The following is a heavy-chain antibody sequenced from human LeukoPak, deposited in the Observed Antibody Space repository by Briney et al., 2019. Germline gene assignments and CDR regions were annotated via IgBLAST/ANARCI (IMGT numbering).Heavy chain of an antibody. D-gene: IGHD6-6*01. CDR3: ARLGLVRKFDY. CDR1: GGSISSYY. CDR2: IYHSGST. V-gene: IGHV4-59*08. Sequence: SETLSLTCTVSGGSISSYYWSWIRQPPGKGLEWIGSIYHSGSTYYNPSLKSRVTISVDTSKNQFSLKLSSVTAADTAVYYCARLGLVRKFDYWGQGTLVTVSS. J-gene: IGHJ4*02.